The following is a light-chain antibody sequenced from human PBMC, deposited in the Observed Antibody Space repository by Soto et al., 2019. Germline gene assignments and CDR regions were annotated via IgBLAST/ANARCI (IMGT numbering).Light chain of an antibody. Sequence: EIVMTQSPATLSVSPGERATLSCRASQSVTNSYLAWYQQKPGQAPRLLIFGASTRAAGIPARFSGSGSGTEFTLTISRLEPEDFAVYYCQQSGRTFGQGTKVDIK. CDR1: QSVTNSY. J-gene: IGKJ1*01. CDR2: GAS. CDR3: QQSGRT. V-gene: IGKV3-20*01.